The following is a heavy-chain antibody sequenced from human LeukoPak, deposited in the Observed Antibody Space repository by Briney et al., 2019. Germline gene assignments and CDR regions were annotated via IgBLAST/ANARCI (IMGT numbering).Heavy chain of an antibody. CDR1: GFTFSDYY. CDR3: ARARSCGDFYD. D-gene: IGHD2-21*02. Sequence: GGSLRLSCAASGFTFSDYYMSWIRQAPGKGLEWVSYISSSGSTIYYADSVKGRFTIPRDNAKNSLYLQMNSLRAEDTAVYYCARARSCGDFYDWGQGTLVTVSS. V-gene: IGHV3-11*01. CDR2: ISSSGSTI. J-gene: IGHJ4*02.